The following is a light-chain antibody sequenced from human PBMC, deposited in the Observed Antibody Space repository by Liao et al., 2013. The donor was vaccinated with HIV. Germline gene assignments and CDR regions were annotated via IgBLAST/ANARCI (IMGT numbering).Light chain of an antibody. Sequence: SYVLTQPPSVSVAPGKTARITCGGTNIGSKSVHWYQQKPGQAPVLVIYQDSKRPSGIPGRFSGSNSGDTATLTISGTQAMDEADYYCQAWDSSTAVFGGGTKLTVL. CDR3: QAWDSSTAV. J-gene: IGLJ2*01. CDR2: QDS. CDR1: NIGSKS. V-gene: IGLV3-21*01.